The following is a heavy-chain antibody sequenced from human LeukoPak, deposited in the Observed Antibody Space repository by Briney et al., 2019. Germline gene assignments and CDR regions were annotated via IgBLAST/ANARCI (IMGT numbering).Heavy chain of an antibody. Sequence: SETLSLTCTVSGGSIRNDDYYWAWIRQPPGKGLEWIGLIFHSGSTNYNPSLKSRVTISVDTSKNQFSLKLSSVTAADTAVYYCARDGLLGSSWQRGFDYWGQGTLVTVSS. CDR1: GGSIRNDDYY. V-gene: IGHV4-39*07. CDR2: IFHSGST. CDR3: ARDGLLGSSWQRGFDY. D-gene: IGHD6-13*01. J-gene: IGHJ4*02.